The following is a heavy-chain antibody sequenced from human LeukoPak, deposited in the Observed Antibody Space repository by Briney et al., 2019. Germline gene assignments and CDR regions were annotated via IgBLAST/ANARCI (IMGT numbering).Heavy chain of an antibody. Sequence: GGSLRLSCAASAFPFSTYVMSWVRQAPGKGLEWVANIKQDGSEKYYVDSVKGRFTISRDNAKNSLYLQMNSLRAEDTAVYYCAILDLRVPDSFDYWGQGTLVTVSS. CDR1: AFPFSTYV. CDR2: IKQDGSEK. CDR3: AILDLRVPDSFDY. J-gene: IGHJ4*02. D-gene: IGHD1-1*01. V-gene: IGHV3-7*01.